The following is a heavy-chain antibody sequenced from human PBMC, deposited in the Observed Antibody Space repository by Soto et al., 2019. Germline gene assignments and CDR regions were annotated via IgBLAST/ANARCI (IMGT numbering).Heavy chain of an antibody. CDR1: GFTFSSYA. J-gene: IGHJ3*02. Sequence: GGSLRLSCAASGFTFSSYAMSWVRQAPGKGLEWVSAISGSGGSTYYADSVKGRFTISRDNSKNTLYLQMNSLRAEDTALYHCAAYYYDSSGYAFDIWGQGTMVTVSS. CDR2: ISGSGGST. D-gene: IGHD3-22*01. V-gene: IGHV3-23*01. CDR3: AAYYYDSSGYAFDI.